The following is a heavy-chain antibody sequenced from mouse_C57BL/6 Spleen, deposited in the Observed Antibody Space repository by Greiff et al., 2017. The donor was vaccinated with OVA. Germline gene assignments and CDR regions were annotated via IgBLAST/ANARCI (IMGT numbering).Heavy chain of an antibody. V-gene: IGHV3-1*01. D-gene: IGHD4-1*01. CDR3: AGLGRGWFAY. J-gene: IGHJ3*01. CDR2: ISYSGST. CDR1: GYSITSGYD. Sequence: DVKLVESGPGMVKPSQSLSLTCTVTGYSITSGYDWHWIRHFPGNKLEWMGYISYSGSTNYNPSLKSRISITHDTSKNHFFLKLNSVTTEDTATYYCAGLGRGWFAYWGQGTLVTVSA.